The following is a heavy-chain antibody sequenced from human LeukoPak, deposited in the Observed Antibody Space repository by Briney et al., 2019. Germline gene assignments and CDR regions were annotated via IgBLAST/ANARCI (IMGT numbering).Heavy chain of an antibody. D-gene: IGHD3-10*01. CDR3: AREVLAHYYGSGSNQYFDY. CDR2: IIPIFGTA. CDR1: GGTFSSYA. Sequence: SVKVSCKASGGTFSSYAISWVRQAPGQGLEWMGGIIPIFGTANYAQKFQGRVTITADESTSTAYMELSSLRSEDTAVYYCAREVLAHYYGSGSNQYFDYWGQGTLVTVSS. J-gene: IGHJ4*02. V-gene: IGHV1-69*01.